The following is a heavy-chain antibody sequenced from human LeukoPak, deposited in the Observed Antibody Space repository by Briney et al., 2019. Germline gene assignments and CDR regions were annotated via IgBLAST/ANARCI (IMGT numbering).Heavy chain of an antibody. J-gene: IGHJ5*02. V-gene: IGHV3-23*01. D-gene: IGHD4-17*01. Sequence: GSLRLSCAASGFTFRNYAMNWVRQAPGKGLEWVSSIAATSGSTYYADSVKGRFTISRDNSKNTLYLQMNSLRAEDTALYYCAKAAYGDYVNWFDPWGQGTLVTVSS. CDR3: AKAAYGDYVNWFDP. CDR1: GFTFRNYA. CDR2: IAATSGST.